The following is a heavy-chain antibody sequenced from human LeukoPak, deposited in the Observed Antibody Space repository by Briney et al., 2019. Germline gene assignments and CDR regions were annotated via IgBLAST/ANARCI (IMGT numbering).Heavy chain of an antibody. Sequence: GGSLRLSCVASGFTFSSYGMNWVRQAPGKGLEWVSHISRSGSTTYYADSVKGRFTISRDNSKNTLYLQMNSLRTEDTAVYYCAKDGPDFDYWGQGTLVTVSS. J-gene: IGHJ4*02. CDR1: GFTFSSYG. V-gene: IGHV3-48*01. CDR3: AKDGPDFDY. D-gene: IGHD1-14*01. CDR2: ISRSGSTT.